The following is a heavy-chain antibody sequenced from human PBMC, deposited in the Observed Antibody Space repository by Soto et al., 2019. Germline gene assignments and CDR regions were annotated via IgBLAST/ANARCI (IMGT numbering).Heavy chain of an antibody. CDR2: IIPILGIP. Sequence: QVQLVQSGAEVKKPGSSVKVSCKASGGTFSSYTITWVRQAPGQGLEWMGRIIPILGIPNHAQNFQGRVTITADNSKRIVYMELGSLRSEDTAVYYWATLRAVAGTVRFDPWGEGTLVTVSS. V-gene: IGHV1-69*02. CDR1: GGTFSSYT. CDR3: ATLRAVAGTVRFDP. J-gene: IGHJ5*02. D-gene: IGHD6-19*01.